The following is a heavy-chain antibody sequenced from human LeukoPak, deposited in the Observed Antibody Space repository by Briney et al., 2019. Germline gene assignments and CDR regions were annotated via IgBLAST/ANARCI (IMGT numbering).Heavy chain of an antibody. D-gene: IGHD2-15*01. CDR2: LKQDGSEK. V-gene: IGHV3-7*03. Sequence: GGSLRLSCAASGFTFSSYWMSWVRQAPGKGLEWVANLKQDGSEKYYVDSVKGRFTISRDNAKNSLYLQMNSLRAEDTAVYYCARDQHCSGGSCYSRAFDIWGQGTMVTVSS. J-gene: IGHJ3*02. CDR3: ARDQHCSGGSCYSRAFDI. CDR1: GFTFSSYW.